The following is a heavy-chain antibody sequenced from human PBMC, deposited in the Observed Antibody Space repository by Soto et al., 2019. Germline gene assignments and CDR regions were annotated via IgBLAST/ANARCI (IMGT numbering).Heavy chain of an antibody. Sequence: SETLSLTCAVYGGSFSGYYWSWIRQPPGKGLEWTGEINHSGSTNYNPSLKSRVTISVDTSKNQFSLKLSSVTAADTAVYYCARTRFGELSDYYYYGMDVWGQGTTVTVSS. D-gene: IGHD3-10*01. CDR2: INHSGST. J-gene: IGHJ6*02. CDR3: ARTRFGELSDYYYYGMDV. V-gene: IGHV4-34*01. CDR1: GGSFSGYY.